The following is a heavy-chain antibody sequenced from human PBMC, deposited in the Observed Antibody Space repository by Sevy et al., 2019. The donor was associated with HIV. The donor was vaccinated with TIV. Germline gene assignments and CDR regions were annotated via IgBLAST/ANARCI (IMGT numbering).Heavy chain of an antibody. CDR1: GFTFSSYW. J-gene: IGHJ4*02. Sequence: GGSLRLSCAASGFTFSSYWMHWVRQAPGKGPVWVSGVNGDGSSTNYADSVKGRFTMSRDSAKNTLYLHMNSLRAEDTAVYFCVAANTWQDYWGQGTLVTVSS. V-gene: IGHV3-74*01. CDR2: VNGDGSST. D-gene: IGHD2-15*01. CDR3: VAANTWQDY.